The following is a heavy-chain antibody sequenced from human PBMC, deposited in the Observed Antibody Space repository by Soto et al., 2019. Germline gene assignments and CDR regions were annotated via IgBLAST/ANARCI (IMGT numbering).Heavy chain of an antibody. CDR3: ARLNRLRNDAFDI. CDR2: IYHGGST. Sequence: QVQLQESGSGLVKPSETLSLTCAVSGGSISSDYYSWSWIRQPPGKDLEWIGYIYHGGSTYYNPSLRSRVTLSVDTSKNHFSLSLTSVTAADTAVYSCARLNRLRNDAFDIWGQGTLVAVSS. CDR1: GGSISSDYYS. J-gene: IGHJ3*02. V-gene: IGHV4-30-2*01. D-gene: IGHD3-16*01.